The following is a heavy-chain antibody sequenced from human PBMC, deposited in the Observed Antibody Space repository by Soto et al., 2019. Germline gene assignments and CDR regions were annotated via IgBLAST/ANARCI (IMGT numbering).Heavy chain of an antibody. J-gene: IGHJ6*02. V-gene: IGHV1-18*04. CDR1: GYTFTSYG. CDR3: AARTLGYYYYGMDV. D-gene: IGHD6-6*01. Sequence: ASVKVSCKASGYTFTSYGISWVRQAPGQGLEWMGWISAYNGNTNYAQKLQGRVTMTTDTSTSTAYMELRSLRSDDTAVYYCAARTLGYYYYGMDVWGQGTTVTVSS. CDR2: ISAYNGNT.